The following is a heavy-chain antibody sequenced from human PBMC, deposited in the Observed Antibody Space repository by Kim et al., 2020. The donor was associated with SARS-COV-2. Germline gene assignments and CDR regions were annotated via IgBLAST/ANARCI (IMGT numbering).Heavy chain of an antibody. D-gene: IGHD1-1*01. Sequence: SYAQKFQGRVTMTRDTSTSTVYMELSSLRSEDTAVYYCAREPPTTDGMDVWGQGTTVTVSS. V-gene: IGHV1-46*01. J-gene: IGHJ6*02. CDR3: AREPPTTDGMDV.